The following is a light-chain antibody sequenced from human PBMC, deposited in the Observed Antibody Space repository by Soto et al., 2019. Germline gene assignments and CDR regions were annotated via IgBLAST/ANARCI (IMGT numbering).Light chain of an antibody. Sequence: QSVLTQPASVPGSPGQSITISCTGTSSDVGGYDFVSWYQQHPGKAPKVMIYDVSNRPSGVSNRFSGSKSGNTASLTISGLQAEDEADYHCCSYTSSDTYVFGTGTKVTVL. J-gene: IGLJ1*01. CDR1: SSDVGGYDF. V-gene: IGLV2-14*01. CDR3: CSYTSSDTYV. CDR2: DVS.